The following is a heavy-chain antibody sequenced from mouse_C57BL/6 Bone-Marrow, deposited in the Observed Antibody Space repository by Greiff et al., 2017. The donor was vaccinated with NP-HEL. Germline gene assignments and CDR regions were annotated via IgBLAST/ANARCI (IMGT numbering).Heavy chain of an antibody. CDR1: GYTFTSYG. CDR3: ARPPDYYGSSYWYFDV. CDR2: IYPRSGNT. V-gene: IGHV1-81*01. J-gene: IGHJ1*03. D-gene: IGHD1-1*01. Sequence: QVHVKQSGAELARPGASVKLSCKASGYTFTSYGISWVKQRTGQGLEWIGEIYPRSGNTYYNEKFKGKATLTADKSSSTAYMELRSLTSEDSAVYFCARPPDYYGSSYWYFDVWGTGTTVTVSS.